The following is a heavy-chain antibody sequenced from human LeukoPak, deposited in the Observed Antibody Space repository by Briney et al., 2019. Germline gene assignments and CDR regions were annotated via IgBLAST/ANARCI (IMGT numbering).Heavy chain of an antibody. CDR1: GGTFSSYA. CDR3: AGVGGVSGYDPRGYYYYYMDV. Sequence: GSSVKVSCKASGGTFSSYAISWVRQAPGQGLEWMGGIIPIFGTANYAQKFQGRVTITADKSTSTAYMELSSLRSEDTAVYYCAGVGGVSGYDPRGYYYYYMDVWGKGTTVTVSS. J-gene: IGHJ6*03. CDR2: IIPIFGTA. D-gene: IGHD5-12*01. V-gene: IGHV1-69*06.